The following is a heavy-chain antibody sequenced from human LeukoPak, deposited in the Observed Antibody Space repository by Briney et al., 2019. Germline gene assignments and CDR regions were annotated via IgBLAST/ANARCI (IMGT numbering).Heavy chain of an antibody. D-gene: IGHD2-2*01. Sequence: GGSLRLSCAASGFTFSSYWMSWVRQAPGKGPEWVANIKQDGSEKYYVDSVKGRFTISRDNAKNSLYLQMNSLRAEDTAVYYCARDDCSSTSCIQGGFDYWGQGTLVTVSS. J-gene: IGHJ4*02. CDR1: GFTFSSYW. CDR2: IKQDGSEK. V-gene: IGHV3-7*03. CDR3: ARDDCSSTSCIQGGFDY.